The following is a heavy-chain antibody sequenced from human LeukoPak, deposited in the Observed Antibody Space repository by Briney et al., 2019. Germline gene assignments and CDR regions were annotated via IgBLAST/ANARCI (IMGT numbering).Heavy chain of an antibody. J-gene: IGHJ4*02. D-gene: IGHD6-13*01. CDR2: INHSGST. V-gene: IGHV4-34*01. CDR3: ARPYSSSWYYFDY. CDR1: GGSFSGYY. Sequence: SETLSLTCAVYGGSFSGYYWSWIRQPPGKGLEWIGEINHSGSTNYNPSLKSRVTISVDTSKSQFSLKLSSVTAADTAVYYCARPYSSSWYYFDYWGQGTLVTVSS.